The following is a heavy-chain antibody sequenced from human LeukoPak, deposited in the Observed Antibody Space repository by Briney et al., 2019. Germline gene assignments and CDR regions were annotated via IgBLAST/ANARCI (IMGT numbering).Heavy chain of an antibody. CDR1: GFALSSYA. D-gene: IGHD1/OR15-1a*01. V-gene: IGHV3-13*01. Sequence: GGALRLSCETSGFALSSYAMHWVRHATGKGLEWVSAIGTAGDTYYPGSVKGRFTISRENAKNSLSLQMNSLRAEDTAVYYCVRQQTPHGNFDYWGQGTLVTVSS. CDR3: VRQQTPHGNFDY. J-gene: IGHJ4*02. CDR2: IGTAGDT.